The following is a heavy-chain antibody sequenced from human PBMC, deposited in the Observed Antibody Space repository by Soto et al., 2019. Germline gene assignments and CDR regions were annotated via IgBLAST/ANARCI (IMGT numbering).Heavy chain of an antibody. CDR1: GFTFSRYA. CDR2: ISSNGGST. J-gene: IGHJ4*02. Sequence: EVQLVESGGGLVQPGGSLRLSCAASGFTFSRYAMHWVRQAPGKGLEYVSAISSNGGSTYYANSVKGRFTISRDNSRATLYLQMGSLRAEDMAVYYCARDTKSGSYSLDYWGQGTLVTVSS. V-gene: IGHV3-64*01. D-gene: IGHD1-26*01. CDR3: ARDTKSGSYSLDY.